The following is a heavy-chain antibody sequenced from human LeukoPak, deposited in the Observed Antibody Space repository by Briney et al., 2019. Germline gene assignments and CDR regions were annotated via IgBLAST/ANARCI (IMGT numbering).Heavy chain of an antibody. CDR3: ARVYYYGSVPFYYYYGMDV. CDR2: FDPEDGET. CDR1: GYTLTELS. V-gene: IGHV1-24*01. Sequence: ASVKVSCKVSGYTLTELSMHWVRQAPGKGLEWMGGFDPEDGETIYAQKFQGRVTMTEDTSTDTAYMELRSLRSDDTAVYYCARVYYYGSVPFYYYYGMDVWGQGTTVTVSS. J-gene: IGHJ6*02. D-gene: IGHD3-10*01.